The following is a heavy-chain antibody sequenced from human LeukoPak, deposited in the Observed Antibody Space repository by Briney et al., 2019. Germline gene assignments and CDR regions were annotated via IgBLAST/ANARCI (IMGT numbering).Heavy chain of an antibody. D-gene: IGHD3-10*01. CDR3: ARDLRITMVRTNY. Sequence: GGSLRLSCAASGFTFSSYEMNWVRQAPGKGLEWVSYISSSGSTIYYADSVKGRFTISRDSAKNSLYLQMNSLRAEDTAVYYCARDLRITMVRTNYWGQGTLVTVSS. J-gene: IGHJ4*02. CDR2: ISSSGSTI. V-gene: IGHV3-48*03. CDR1: GFTFSSYE.